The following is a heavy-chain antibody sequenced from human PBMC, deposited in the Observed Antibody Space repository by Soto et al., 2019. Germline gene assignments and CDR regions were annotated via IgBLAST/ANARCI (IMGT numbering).Heavy chain of an antibody. CDR2: IKQDGSEK. D-gene: IGHD4-4*01. J-gene: IGHJ6*03. CDR1: GFTFSSYW. V-gene: IGHV3-7*01. Sequence: GGSLRLSCAASGFTFSSYWKSWVRQAPGKGLEWVANIKQDGSEKYYVDSVKGRFTISRDDAQNSLYLQMNSLRAEDTAVYYCAREDYSNSRVYYYYYMDVWGKGTTVTVSS. CDR3: AREDYSNSRVYYYYYMDV.